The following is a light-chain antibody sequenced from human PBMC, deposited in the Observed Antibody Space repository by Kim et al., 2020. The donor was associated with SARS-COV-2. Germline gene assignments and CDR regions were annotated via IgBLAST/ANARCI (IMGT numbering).Light chain of an antibody. CDR3: QQYGSSPPYT. V-gene: IGKV3-20*01. Sequence: SPGHRATLSCRASQSVSSSYLAWYQQKPGQAPRLLIYGASSRATRIPDRFSGSGSGTDFTLTISSLEPEDFAVYYCQQYGSSPPYTFGQGTKLEI. CDR1: QSVSSSY. CDR2: GAS. J-gene: IGKJ2*01.